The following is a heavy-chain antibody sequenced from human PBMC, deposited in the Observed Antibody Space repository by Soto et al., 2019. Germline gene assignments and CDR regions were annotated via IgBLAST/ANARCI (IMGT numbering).Heavy chain of an antibody. J-gene: IGHJ6*03. D-gene: IGHD3-10*01. CDR1: GFIFSSYS. CDR3: ASFGPVTRNRAYYYYYYMDV. Sequence: GGSLRLSCAASGFIFSSYSMNWVRQAPGKGLEWVSYISSSSSTIYYADSVKGRFTISRDNAKNSLYLQMNSLRAEDTAVYYCASFGPVTRNRAYYYYYYMDVWGKGTTVTVSS. V-gene: IGHV3-48*01. CDR2: ISSSSSTI.